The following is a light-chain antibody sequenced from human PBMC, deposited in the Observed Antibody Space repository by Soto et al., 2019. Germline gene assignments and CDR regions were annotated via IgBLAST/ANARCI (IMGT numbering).Light chain of an antibody. CDR1: QSISSNY. CDR3: HQYDISHVT. Sequence: EIVLTQSPDTLSLSPGERATLSCRASQSISSNYLAWYQQKPGQAPRLLIYDTFSRAAGIPDRFTGSGSGTDFTLAISRLEPEDFAVYFCHQYDISHVTFGQGTKVDI. J-gene: IGKJ1*01. V-gene: IGKV3-20*01. CDR2: DTF.